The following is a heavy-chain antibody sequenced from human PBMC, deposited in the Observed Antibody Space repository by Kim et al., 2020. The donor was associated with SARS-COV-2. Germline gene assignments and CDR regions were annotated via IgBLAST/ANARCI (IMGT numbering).Heavy chain of an antibody. Sequence: ASVKVSCKASGYTFTSYGISWVRQAPGQGLEGMGWISSYNGNTNYAQKLQGRVTMTTDTSTSTAYMELRDLRSDDTAVYYCARDRVGTPLDYWGQGTLVTVSS. CDR3: ARDRVGTPLDY. CDR2: ISSYNGNT. V-gene: IGHV1-18*01. CDR1: GYTFTSYG. J-gene: IGHJ4*02.